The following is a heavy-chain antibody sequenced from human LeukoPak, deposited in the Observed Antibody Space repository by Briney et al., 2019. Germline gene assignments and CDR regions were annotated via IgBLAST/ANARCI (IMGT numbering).Heavy chain of an antibody. D-gene: IGHD1-26*01. CDR1: GFTFSNAW. CDR3: STDIYEWDLQGEAYDI. V-gene: IGHV3-15*01. CDR2: IKSKTDGGTT. Sequence: GGSLRLSCAASGFTFSNAWMSWVRQAPGKGLEWVGRIKSKTDGGTTDYAAPVKGRFIVSRDDSKTTLHLQINSLKTEDTAVYYCSTDIYEWDLQGEAYDIWGQGTMVTVSS. J-gene: IGHJ3*02.